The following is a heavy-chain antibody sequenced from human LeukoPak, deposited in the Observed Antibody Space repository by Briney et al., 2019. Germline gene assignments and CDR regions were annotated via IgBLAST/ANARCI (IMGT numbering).Heavy chain of an antibody. D-gene: IGHD3-22*01. Sequence: ASVKVSCKASGYTFTSYYMHWVRQATGQGLEWMGIINPSGGSTSYAQKFQGRVTMTRDTSTSTVYMELSSLRSEGTAVYYCARDNTYYYDSSGYYLPCYWGQGTLVTVSS. V-gene: IGHV1-46*01. J-gene: IGHJ4*02. CDR2: INPSGGST. CDR1: GYTFTSYY. CDR3: ARDNTYYYDSSGYYLPCY.